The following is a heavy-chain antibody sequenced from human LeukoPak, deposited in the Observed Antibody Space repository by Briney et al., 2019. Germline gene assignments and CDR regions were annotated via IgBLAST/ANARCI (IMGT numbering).Heavy chain of an antibody. CDR1: GFTFSSYS. CDR2: ISSSSSYI. D-gene: IGHD1-1*01. V-gene: IGHV3-21*01. CDR3: ARSSIGNAFDI. Sequence: GGSLRLSSAASGFTFSSYSMNWVRQAPGKGLEWVSSISSSSSYIYYADSVKGRFTISRDNAKNSLYLQMNSLRAEDTAVYYCARSSIGNAFDIWGQGTMVTVSS. J-gene: IGHJ3*02.